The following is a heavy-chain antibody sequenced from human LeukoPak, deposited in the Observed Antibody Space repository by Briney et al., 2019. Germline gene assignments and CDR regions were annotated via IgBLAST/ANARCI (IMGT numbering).Heavy chain of an antibody. V-gene: IGHV3-9*01. CDR2: ISWNSGIL. J-gene: IGHJ2*01. CDR1: GFTFDDYA. Sequence: PGGSLRLSCAASGFTFDDYAMHWVRQAPGKGLEWVSGISWNSGILAYADSVKGRFTISRDNAKNSLYLQMNSLRPEDTAFHYCAKCDPYWYFDLWGRGTLVTVSS. CDR3: AKCDPYWYFDL.